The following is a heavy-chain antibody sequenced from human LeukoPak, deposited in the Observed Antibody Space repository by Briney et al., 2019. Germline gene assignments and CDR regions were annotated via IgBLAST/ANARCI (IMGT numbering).Heavy chain of an antibody. D-gene: IGHD3-22*01. CDR2: INHSGST. CDR3: VTYYYDSSGQRLGYYMDV. Sequence: PSETLSLTCAVYGGSFSGYYWSWIRQPPGKGLEWIGEINHSGSTNYNPSLKSRVTISVDTSKNQFSLKLSSVTAADTAVYYCVTYYYDSSGQRLGYYMDVWGKGTTVTISS. CDR1: GGSFSGYY. J-gene: IGHJ6*03. V-gene: IGHV4-34*01.